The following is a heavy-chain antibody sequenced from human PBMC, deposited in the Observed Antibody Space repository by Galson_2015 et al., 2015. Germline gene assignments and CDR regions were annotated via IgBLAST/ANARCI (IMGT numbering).Heavy chain of an antibody. CDR3: ARHMISLRYNWINWFDP. CDR1: GGSISSSSYY. V-gene: IGHV4-39*01. J-gene: IGHJ5*02. Sequence: ETLSLTCTVSGGSISSSSYYWGWIRQPPGKGLEWIGSIYYSGSTYYNPSLKSRVTISVDTSKNQFSLKLSSVTAADAAVYYCARHMISLRYNWINWFDPWGQGTLVTVSS. D-gene: IGHD1-20*01. CDR2: IYYSGST.